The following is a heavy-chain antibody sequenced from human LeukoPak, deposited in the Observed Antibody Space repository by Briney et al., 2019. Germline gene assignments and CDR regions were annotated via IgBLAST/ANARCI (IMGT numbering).Heavy chain of an antibody. D-gene: IGHD5-18*01. J-gene: IGHJ4*02. CDR2: INHSGST. CDR1: GGSFSGYY. CDR3: ARATEYSYGL. Sequence: SETLSLTCAVYGGSFSGYYWSWIRQPPGKGLEWIGEINHSGSTNYNPSLKSRVTISVDTSKNQFSLKLSSVTAADTAVYYCARATEYSYGLWGQGTLVTVSS. V-gene: IGHV4-34*01.